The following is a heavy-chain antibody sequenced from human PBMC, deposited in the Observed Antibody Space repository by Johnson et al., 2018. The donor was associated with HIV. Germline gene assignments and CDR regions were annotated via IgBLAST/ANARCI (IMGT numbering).Heavy chain of an antibody. J-gene: IGHJ3*01. CDR3: GRGMAAAN. V-gene: IGHV3-7*03. CDR2: INPDGSQK. Sequence: VQLVESGGGLVQPGGSLRLSCAASGFTFSTHWMSWVRQVPGKRPEWLANINPDGSQKYYVDSVTGRFTISRDNADNSLSLQMNSLTVDDTAIYYCGRGMAAANWGQGTMVTVSS. D-gene: IGHD6-13*01. CDR1: GFTFSTHW.